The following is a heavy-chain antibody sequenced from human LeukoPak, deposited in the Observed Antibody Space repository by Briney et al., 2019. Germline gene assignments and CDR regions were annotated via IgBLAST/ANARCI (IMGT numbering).Heavy chain of an antibody. V-gene: IGHV4-39*01. D-gene: IGHD1-26*01. CDR2: IYSSGST. J-gene: IGHJ4*02. CDR1: GGSISRGSYY. Sequence: KPSETLSPTCTVSGGSISRGSYYWDWIRQPPGKGLDWIGSIYSSGSTYYSPSLKSRVTISVETSSNQFSLKLSSVTAADMAVYYCARRGLGATGSDYWGQGTLVTVSS. CDR3: ARRGLGATGSDY.